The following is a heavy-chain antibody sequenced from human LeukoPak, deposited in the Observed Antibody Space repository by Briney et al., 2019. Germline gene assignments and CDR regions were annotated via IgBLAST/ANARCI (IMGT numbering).Heavy chain of an antibody. Sequence: PGGPLRLSCAASGFTFSSYAMSWVRQAPGKGLEWVSAISGSGGSTYYADSVKGRFTISRDNSKNTLYLQMNSLRAEDTAVYYCAKGRDFDWLVDYWGQGTLVTVSS. CDR3: AKGRDFDWLVDY. CDR1: GFTFSSYA. D-gene: IGHD3-9*01. CDR2: ISGSGGST. V-gene: IGHV3-23*01. J-gene: IGHJ4*02.